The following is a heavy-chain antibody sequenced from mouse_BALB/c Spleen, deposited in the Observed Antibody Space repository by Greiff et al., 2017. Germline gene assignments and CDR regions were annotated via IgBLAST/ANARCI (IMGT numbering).Heavy chain of an antibody. V-gene: IGHV5-4*02. J-gene: IGHJ3*01. CDR3: ARDYYGSSYPFAY. D-gene: IGHD1-1*01. CDR2: ISDGGSYT. CDR1: GFTFSDYY. Sequence: EVMLVESGGGLVKPGGSLKLSCAASGFTFSDYYMHWVRQTPVKRLEWVATISDGGSYTYYPDSVKGRFTISRDNAKNNLYLQMSSLKSEDTAMYYCARDYYGSSYPFAYWGQGTLVTVSA.